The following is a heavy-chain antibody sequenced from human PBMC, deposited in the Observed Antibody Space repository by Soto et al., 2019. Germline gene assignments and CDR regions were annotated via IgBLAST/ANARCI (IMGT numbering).Heavy chain of an antibody. CDR2: ISASNGNT. Sequence: QVQLVQSGAEVKNSGASVKVSCKASGYTFTSYGFSWVRQAPGQGLEWMGWISASNGNTNYAQKLQGRVTMTTDTSTGTAYMELRSLRSDDTATYYCARGEDWCSGGSCYSGCGYWGQGTLVTVSS. CDR1: GYTFTSYG. V-gene: IGHV1-18*01. D-gene: IGHD2-15*01. J-gene: IGHJ4*02. CDR3: ARGEDWCSGGSCYSGCGY.